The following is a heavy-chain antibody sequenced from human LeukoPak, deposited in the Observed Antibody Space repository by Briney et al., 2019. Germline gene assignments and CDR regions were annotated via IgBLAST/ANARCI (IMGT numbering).Heavy chain of an antibody. D-gene: IGHD5-12*01. V-gene: IGHV4-34*01. J-gene: IGHJ6*02. CDR1: GGSFSGYY. CDR2: INHSGST. Sequence: SETLSLTCAVYGGSFSGYYWSWIRQTPGKGLEWIGEINHSGSTNYNPSLKSRVTISVDTSKNQFSLKLSSVTAADTAVYYCARGLNSGYVRIGYYGMDVWGQGTTVIVSS. CDR3: ARGLNSGYVRIGYYGMDV.